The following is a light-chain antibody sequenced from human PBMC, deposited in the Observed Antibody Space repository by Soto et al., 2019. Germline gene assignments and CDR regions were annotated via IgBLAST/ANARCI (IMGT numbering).Light chain of an antibody. CDR3: SSYSGTNSHHV. J-gene: IGLJ1*01. CDR2: EVS. CDR1: SSDVGGYNY. V-gene: IGLV2-8*01. Sequence: QSVLTQPPSASGSFGQSVTISCTGTSSDVGGYNYVSWYQQHPGKAPKLMIYEVSERPSGVPDRSSGSKSGNTASLTVSGLQADEEADYYCSSYSGTNSHHVFGTMTEVTVL.